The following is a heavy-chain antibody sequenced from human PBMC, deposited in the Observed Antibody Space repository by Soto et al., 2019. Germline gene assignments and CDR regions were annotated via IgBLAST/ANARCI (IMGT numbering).Heavy chain of an antibody. CDR3: ARVRLGAPTRYFDY. D-gene: IGHD1-26*01. CDR1: GFNFADFA. V-gene: IGHV3-9*01. CDR2: ISWESGKI. J-gene: IGHJ4*02. Sequence: GGSLRLSCAASGFNFADFAMHWVRRAPGKGLEWVSGISWESGKIGYADSVKGRFTISRDNAKNSLFLQMTSLTVEDTAVYYCARVRLGAPTRYFDYWGQGTLVTVSS.